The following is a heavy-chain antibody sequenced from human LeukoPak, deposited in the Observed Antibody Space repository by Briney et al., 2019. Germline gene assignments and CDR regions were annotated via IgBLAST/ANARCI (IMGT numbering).Heavy chain of an antibody. Sequence: GGSLRLSCAASGFTFSSYWMSWVRQAPGKGLEWVANIKQDGSEKYYVDSVKGRFTISRDNAKNSLYLQMNRLRAEDTAVYCCAREGDIVVVPAAPGDVWGKGTTVTVSS. V-gene: IGHV3-7*01. CDR2: IKQDGSEK. CDR3: AREGDIVVVPAAPGDV. J-gene: IGHJ6*04. CDR1: GFTFSSYW. D-gene: IGHD2-2*01.